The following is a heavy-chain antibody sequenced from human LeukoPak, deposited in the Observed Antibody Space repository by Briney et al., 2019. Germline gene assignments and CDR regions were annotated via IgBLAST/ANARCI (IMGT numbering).Heavy chain of an antibody. V-gene: IGHV3-30-3*01. J-gene: IGHJ4*02. D-gene: IGHD5-12*01. CDR3: ARGKGQDSGYDYFLDY. Sequence: GGSLRLSCAASGFTFSSYAMHWVRQAPGKGLEWVTLFSYDGNSKYYADSVKGRFTISRDNSKNTLYLQMNSLRADDSAIYYCARGKGQDSGYDYFLDYWGQGTLVTVSS. CDR2: FSYDGNSK. CDR1: GFTFSSYA.